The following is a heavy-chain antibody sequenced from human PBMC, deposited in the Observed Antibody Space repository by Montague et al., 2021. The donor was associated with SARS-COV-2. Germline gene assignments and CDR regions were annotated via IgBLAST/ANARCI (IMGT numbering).Heavy chain of an antibody. CDR3: ARDRFDFGAGRQGTIDF. CDR1: GDSITNHY. CDR2: MHFTGKT. Sequence: SETLSLTCSVSGDSITNHYWSWIRQPAGRGLEWIGRMHFTGKTNFSPFFSSRLTMSADTSKNQFSLKLTSVTAADTAIYFCARDRFDFGAGRQGTIDFWGQGTLVTVSS. J-gene: IGHJ4*02. D-gene: IGHD3-10*01. V-gene: IGHV4-4*07.